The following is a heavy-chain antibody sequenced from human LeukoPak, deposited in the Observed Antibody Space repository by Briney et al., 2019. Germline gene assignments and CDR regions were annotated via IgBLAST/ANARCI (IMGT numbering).Heavy chain of an antibody. Sequence: GGSLRLSCAASGFTFSSYSMNWVRQAPGKGREWVSSISSSSSYIYYADSVKGRFTISRDNAKNSLYLQMNSLRAEDTAVYYCARDRNHYYDSEADAFDIWGQGTMVTVSS. CDR2: ISSSSSYI. D-gene: IGHD3-22*01. V-gene: IGHV3-21*01. J-gene: IGHJ3*02. CDR1: GFTFSSYS. CDR3: ARDRNHYYDSEADAFDI.